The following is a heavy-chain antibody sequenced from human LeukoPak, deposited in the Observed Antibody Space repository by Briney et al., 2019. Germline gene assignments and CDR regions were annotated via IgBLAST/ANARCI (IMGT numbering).Heavy chain of an antibody. J-gene: IGHJ4*02. V-gene: IGHV3-48*03. CDR1: GFTFSSYE. Sequence: GGSLRLFCAASGFTFSSYEMNWVRQAPGKGLEWVSYISSSGSTIYYADSVKGRFTISRDNAKNSLYLQMNSLRAEDTAVYYCARITVVKGGLDYWGQGTLVTVSS. CDR2: ISSSGSTI. CDR3: ARITVVKGGLDY. D-gene: IGHD4-23*01.